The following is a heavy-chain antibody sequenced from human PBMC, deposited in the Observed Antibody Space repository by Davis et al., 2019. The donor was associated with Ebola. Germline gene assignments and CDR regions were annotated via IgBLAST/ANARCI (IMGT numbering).Heavy chain of an antibody. Sequence: ESLKISCAASGFTFGDYAMSWFRQPPGKGLEWIGEINHSGSTNYNPSLKSRVTISVDTSKNQFSLKLSSVTAADTAVYYCAGTYVFPFDYWGQGTLVTVSS. J-gene: IGHJ4*02. CDR2: INHSGST. V-gene: IGHV4-34*08. D-gene: IGHD1-7*01. CDR1: GFTFGDYA. CDR3: AGTYVFPFDY.